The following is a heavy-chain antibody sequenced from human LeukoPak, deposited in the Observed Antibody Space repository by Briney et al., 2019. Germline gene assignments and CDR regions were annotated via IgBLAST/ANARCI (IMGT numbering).Heavy chain of an antibody. D-gene: IGHD3-10*01. CDR2: ISSDGKTE. CDR1: GFTFSSYG. CDR3: AKAQPTLISRSFDC. Sequence: GGSLRLSCVASGFTFSSYGMHLVRQAPGKGLEWVAVISSDGKTEIYADSVRGRFTISRDNSKGTHYLQMNSLRSEDTAVYYCAKAQPTLISRSFDCWGQGALVTVSS. V-gene: IGHV3-30*18. J-gene: IGHJ4*02.